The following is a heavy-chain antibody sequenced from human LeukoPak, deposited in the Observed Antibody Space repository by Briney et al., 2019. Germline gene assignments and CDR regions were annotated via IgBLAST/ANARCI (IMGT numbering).Heavy chain of an antibody. CDR3: ARDPRAVAGISFDY. CDR1: GYSISSGYY. D-gene: IGHD6-19*01. CDR2: IYHSGST. Sequence: SETLSLTCTVSGYSISSGYYWGWIRQPPGKGLEWIGSIYHSGSTYYNPSLKSRVTISVDTSKNQFSLKLSSVTAADTAVYYCARDPRAVAGISFDYWGQGTLVTVSS. V-gene: IGHV4-38-2*02. J-gene: IGHJ4*02.